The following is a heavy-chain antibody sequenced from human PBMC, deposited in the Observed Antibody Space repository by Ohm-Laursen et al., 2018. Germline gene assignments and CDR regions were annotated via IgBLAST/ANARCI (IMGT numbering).Heavy chain of an antibody. D-gene: IGHD6-6*01. CDR1: GFSLSSYS. CDR3: ARDRIAARRGDFDY. J-gene: IGHJ4*02. Sequence: SLRLSCTAPGFSLSSYSMNWVRQAPGKGLQWVSYIDTSSRGIYSADSVKGRFTISRDNAKNSLYLQMNSLRAEDTAVYYCARDRIAARRGDFDYWGQGTLVTVSS. CDR2: IDTSSRGI. V-gene: IGHV3-48*01.